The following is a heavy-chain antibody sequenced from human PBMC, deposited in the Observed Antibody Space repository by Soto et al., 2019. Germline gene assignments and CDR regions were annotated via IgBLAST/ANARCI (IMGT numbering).Heavy chain of an antibody. V-gene: IGHV1-3*01. CDR1: GYTFTSYA. CDR3: ARDLAYIRQY. J-gene: IGHJ4*02. CDR2: INAGNGNT. Sequence: ASVKVSCKASGYTFTSYAMHWVRQAPGQRLEWMRWINAGNGNTKYSQKFQGRVTMTKDTSTSTAFMELRSLRSDDTAIYYCARDLAYIRQYWGQGTQGTVSS. D-gene: IGHD4-4*01.